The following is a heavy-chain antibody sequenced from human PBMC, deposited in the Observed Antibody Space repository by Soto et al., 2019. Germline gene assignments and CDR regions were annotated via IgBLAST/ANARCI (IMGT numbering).Heavy chain of an antibody. CDR3: ESERGAWFRELLYRGYYAMEV. CDR2: IYYSGST. D-gene: IGHD3-10*01. Sequence: SETLCLTCTVSGGSISSYYWSWIRQPPGKGLEWIGYIYYSGSTNYNPSLKSRVTISVDTSKNQFSLKLSSVTAADTAVYYCESERGAWFRELLYRGYYAMEVWGQGTTVTVSS. J-gene: IGHJ6*02. V-gene: IGHV4-59*01. CDR1: GGSISSYY.